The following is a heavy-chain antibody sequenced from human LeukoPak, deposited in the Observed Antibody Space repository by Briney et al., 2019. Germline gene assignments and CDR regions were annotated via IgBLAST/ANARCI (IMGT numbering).Heavy chain of an antibody. V-gene: IGHV6-1*01. CDR1: GDSVSSHMAA. J-gene: IGHJ4*02. CDR3: TRDLYYFDY. CDR2: TYYRSKWYR. Sequence: SQTLSVTCVISGDSVSSHMAAWNWTRHPPTRGLEWLGRTYYRSKWYRDYAVSVKSRITINPDTSKNRFSLQLNSVTPEDTAVYYCTRDLYYFDYWGQGTLVTVST.